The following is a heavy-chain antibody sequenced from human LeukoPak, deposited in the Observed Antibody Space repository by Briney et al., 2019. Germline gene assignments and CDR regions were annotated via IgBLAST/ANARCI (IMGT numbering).Heavy chain of an antibody. CDR2: ISDSGDTT. D-gene: IGHD1-26*01. CDR1: GFSFSSYA. CDR3: AINSNWETDY. V-gene: IGHV3-23*01. J-gene: IGHJ4*02. Sequence: GGSLRLSCAASGFSFSSYAMSWVRQAQGKGLEWVSGISDSGDTTWDADSVKGRFTISRDNYKNTVYLQMNSLRAEDTAVYYCAINSNWETDYWGQGTLVTVSS.